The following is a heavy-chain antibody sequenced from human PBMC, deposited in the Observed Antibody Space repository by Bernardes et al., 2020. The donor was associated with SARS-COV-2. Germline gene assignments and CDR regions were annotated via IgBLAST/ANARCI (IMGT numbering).Heavy chain of an antibody. V-gene: IGHV4-39*07. CDR3: ARAPRGGGITIFGVVVHFDY. Sequence: SETLSLTCSVAGDSIGSSSYYWGWIRQPPGKGLEWIGSFYYTGCTYYNPSLTSRVTISVDTSKNQFSLKLSSVTAADTAVYYCARAPRGGGITIFGVVVHFDYWGQGTLVTVSS. J-gene: IGHJ4*02. CDR1: GDSIGSSSYY. D-gene: IGHD3-3*01. CDR2: FYYTGCT.